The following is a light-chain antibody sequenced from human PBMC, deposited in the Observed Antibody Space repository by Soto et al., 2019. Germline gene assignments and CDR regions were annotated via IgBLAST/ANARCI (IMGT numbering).Light chain of an antibody. V-gene: IGKV1-12*01. J-gene: IGKJ1*01. CDR3: QQTLSFPPT. CDR2: TGS. CDR1: QAIDSW. Sequence: DIQMTHAPSSLSASVGDRVTIACRASQAIDSWLAWYQQKPGEAPKLLIFTGSLLHSGVPPRFSGSGSGTDFTLTISSLQPEDFATYYCQQTLSFPPTFGQGTKVDI.